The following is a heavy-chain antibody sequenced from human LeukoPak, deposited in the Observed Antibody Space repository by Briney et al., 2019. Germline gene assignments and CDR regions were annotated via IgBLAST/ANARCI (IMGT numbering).Heavy chain of an antibody. V-gene: IGHV4-59*12. CDR2: IYYSGST. D-gene: IGHD1/OR15-1a*01. J-gene: IGHJ2*01. CDR3: ARRSLNNWYFDL. CDR1: GGSISSYY. Sequence: PSETLSLTCTVSGGSISSYYWSWIRQPPGKGLEWIGYIYYSGSTNYNPSLKSRVTISVDTSKNQFSLKLSSVTAADTAVYYCARRSLNNWYFDLWGRGTLVTVSS.